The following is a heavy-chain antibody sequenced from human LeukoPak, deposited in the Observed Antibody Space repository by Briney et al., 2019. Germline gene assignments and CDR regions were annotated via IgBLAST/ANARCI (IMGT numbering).Heavy chain of an antibody. CDR2: ISAYNGNT. D-gene: IGHD1-26*01. Sequence: ASVKVSCKASGYTFTSYGISWVRQAPGQGLEWMGWISAYNGNTNYAQKLQGRVTVTTDTSTSTAYMELRSLRSDDTAVYYCARASLKSRATPRYYYYGMDVWGQGTTVTVSS. CDR1: GYTFTSYG. CDR3: ARASLKSRATPRYYYYGMDV. J-gene: IGHJ6*02. V-gene: IGHV1-18*01.